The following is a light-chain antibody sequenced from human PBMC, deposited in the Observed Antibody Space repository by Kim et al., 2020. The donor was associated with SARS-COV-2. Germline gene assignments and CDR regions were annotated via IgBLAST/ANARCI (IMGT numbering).Light chain of an antibody. CDR3: AAWDDSLNGVV. CDR2: SNN. J-gene: IGLJ3*02. CDR1: TSNIGSYT. V-gene: IGLV1-44*01. Sequence: ELTQPPSASGTPGQRVTISCSGSTSNIGSYTVNWYQLLPGTAPKLLIYSNNQRPSGVPDRFSGSRSGTSASLAISGLQSEDEADYYCAAWDDSLNGVVFGGGTQLTVL.